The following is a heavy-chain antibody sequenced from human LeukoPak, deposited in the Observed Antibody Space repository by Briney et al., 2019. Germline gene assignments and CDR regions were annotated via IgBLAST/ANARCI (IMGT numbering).Heavy chain of an antibody. CDR1: GGSISSISYY. J-gene: IGHJ5*02. Sequence: SETLSLTCTVSGGSISSISYYWGWIRQPPGKGLEWIGSIYYSGSTYYNPSLKSRVTISVDTSKNQFSLKLSSVTAADTAVYYCARHARSNSRYRWVWFDPWGQGTLVTVSS. CDR3: ARHARSNSRYRWVWFDP. D-gene: IGHD1-26*01. CDR2: IYYSGST. V-gene: IGHV4-39*01.